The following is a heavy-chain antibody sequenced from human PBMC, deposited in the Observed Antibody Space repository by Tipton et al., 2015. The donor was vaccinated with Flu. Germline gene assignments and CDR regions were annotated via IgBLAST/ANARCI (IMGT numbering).Heavy chain of an antibody. D-gene: IGHD4-17*01. CDR3: SRGVSDGDNGMDV. Sequence: SLRLSCAASGFTFSGSPMHWVRQAPGKGLEWLGRMKSKASSYATRYAASVKGRFTNSEDDSKNTAYLQMDSLKTEDTAVYCSSRGVSDGDNGMDVWGHGTTVTVSS. J-gene: IGHJ6*02. CDR1: GFTFSGSP. V-gene: IGHV3-73*01. CDR2: MKSKASSYAT.